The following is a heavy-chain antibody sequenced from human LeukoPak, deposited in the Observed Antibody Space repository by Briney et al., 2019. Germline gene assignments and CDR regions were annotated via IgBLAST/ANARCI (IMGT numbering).Heavy chain of an antibody. V-gene: IGHV3-74*01. CDR3: ARDQNGPYYYMDV. D-gene: IGHD2-8*01. CDR1: GFIFNIYW. Sequence: GGSLTLSCAASGFIFNIYWMHWVRQAPGKGLVWVSRIKSDGTGAAYADSVEGRFTISRDNAENTLYLQMNSLRAEDTAVYYCARDQNGPYYYMDVWGKGTTVTVSS. J-gene: IGHJ6*03. CDR2: IKSDGTGA.